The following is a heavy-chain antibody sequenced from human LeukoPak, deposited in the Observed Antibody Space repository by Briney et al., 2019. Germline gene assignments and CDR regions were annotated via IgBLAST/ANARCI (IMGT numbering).Heavy chain of an antibody. CDR3: AKASGVVGAETYHY. Sequence: GRSLRLSCAASGFTFSTYGMHWVRQAPGKGLEWVAVISFDGTGKHYADSVRDRFTISRDNSKNTLYLQMNSLRAEDTAVYYCAKASGVVGAETYHYWGQGTLVTVSS. V-gene: IGHV3-30*18. D-gene: IGHD1-26*01. CDR1: GFTFSTYG. J-gene: IGHJ4*02. CDR2: ISFDGTGK.